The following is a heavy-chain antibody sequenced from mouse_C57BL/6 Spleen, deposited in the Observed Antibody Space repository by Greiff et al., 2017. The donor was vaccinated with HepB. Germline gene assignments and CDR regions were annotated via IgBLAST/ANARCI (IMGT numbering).Heavy chain of an antibody. D-gene: IGHD2-4*01. J-gene: IGHJ3*01. CDR3: ARRDYDLPFAY. CDR1: GYTFTDYY. CDR2: INPNNGGT. V-gene: IGHV1-26*01. Sequence: EVQLQQSGPELVKPGASVKISCKASGYTFTDYYMNWVKQSHGKSLEWIGDINPNNGGTSYNQKFKGKATLTVDKSSSTAYMELRSLTSEDSAVYYCARRDYDLPFAYWGQGTLVTVSA.